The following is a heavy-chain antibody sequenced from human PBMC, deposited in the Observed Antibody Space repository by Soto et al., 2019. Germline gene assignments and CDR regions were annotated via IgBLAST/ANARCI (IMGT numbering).Heavy chain of an antibody. CDR3: ARRDFHAARSAFDI. V-gene: IGHV4-59*01. D-gene: IGHD6-25*01. Sequence: SETLSLTWTAPGVYISSYYWILLRQPPGKGLEWIGYIYYSGSTNYNPSLRSRVTISVDTSKNQFSLKLSSVTAADTAVYYCARRDFHAARSAFDIWGQGTMVTVSS. CDR1: GVYISSYY. CDR2: IYYSGST. J-gene: IGHJ3*02.